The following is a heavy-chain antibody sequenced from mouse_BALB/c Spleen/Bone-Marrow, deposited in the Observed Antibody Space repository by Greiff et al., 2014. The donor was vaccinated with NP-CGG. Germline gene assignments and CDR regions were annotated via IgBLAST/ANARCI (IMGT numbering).Heavy chain of an antibody. D-gene: IGHD1-1*01. CDR1: GFNIKDTY. CDR2: IDPANGNT. J-gene: IGHJ3*01. CDR3: ATYYYGSSYRFAY. Sequence: VQLQQSGAGLVKPGASVKLSCTASGFNIKDTYMHWVKQRPEQGLEWIGRIDPANGNTKYDPKFQGKATITADTSSNTAYLQLSSLTSEDTAVYYCATYYYGSSYRFAYWGQGTLVTASA. V-gene: IGHV14-3*02.